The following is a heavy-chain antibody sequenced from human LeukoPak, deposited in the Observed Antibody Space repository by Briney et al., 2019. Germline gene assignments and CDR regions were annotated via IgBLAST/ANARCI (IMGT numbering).Heavy chain of an antibody. Sequence: PSQTLSLTCTVSGGSISGGTNYWSWIRQPPGKGLEWIGYIYYSGSPNYNPSLKSRVTISVDTSKNQFSLKLSSVTAADTAVYYCARARRSGWYFDYWGQGTLVTVSS. CDR2: IYYSGSP. CDR1: GGSISGGTNY. CDR3: ARARRSGWYFDY. D-gene: IGHD1-26*01. J-gene: IGHJ4*02. V-gene: IGHV4-61*01.